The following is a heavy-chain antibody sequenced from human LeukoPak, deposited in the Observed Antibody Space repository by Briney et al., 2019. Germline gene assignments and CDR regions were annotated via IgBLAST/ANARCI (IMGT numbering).Heavy chain of an antibody. CDR3: ARGFCYGRDV. J-gene: IGHJ6*02. V-gene: IGHV3-33*01. Sequence: GRSLRLSCVASGFTFTNYGMQWVRQAPGKGLEWVTVITGDGSTKFYADSVKGRFTISRDNSRNTLYLQMNSLRAEDTAVYYCARGFCYGRDVWGQGATVSVSS. CDR1: GFTFTNYG. CDR2: ITGDGSTK.